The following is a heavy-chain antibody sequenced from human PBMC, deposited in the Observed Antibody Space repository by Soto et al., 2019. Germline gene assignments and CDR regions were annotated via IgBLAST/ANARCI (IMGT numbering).Heavy chain of an antibody. J-gene: IGHJ5*01. Sequence: QVQLVESGGGVVQPGRSLRLSCAASGFTFSSYPIHWVRQAPGKGLEWVGSISYDGTSEDFTDSLRGRFTLSRDNSKNMLWLQMNSLRSEDTAVYYCLRDYSGWFDCWGQGTLVTVSS. CDR2: ISYDGTSE. D-gene: IGHD3-10*01. CDR3: LRDYSGWFDC. V-gene: IGHV3-30-3*01. CDR1: GFTFSSYP.